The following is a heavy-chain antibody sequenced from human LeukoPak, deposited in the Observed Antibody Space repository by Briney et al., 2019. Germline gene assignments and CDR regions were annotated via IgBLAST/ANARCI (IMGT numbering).Heavy chain of an antibody. Sequence: PSETLSLTCTVSGGSISNSSYYWGWIRQPPGKGLEWIGSIYYSGSTYYNPSLKSRVTISVDTSKNQFSLKLSSVTAADTAVYYCARRSGSYRYYFDYWGQGTLVTVSS. CDR3: ARRSGSYRYYFDY. CDR1: GGSISNSSYY. D-gene: IGHD1-26*01. CDR2: IYYSGST. J-gene: IGHJ4*02. V-gene: IGHV4-39*01.